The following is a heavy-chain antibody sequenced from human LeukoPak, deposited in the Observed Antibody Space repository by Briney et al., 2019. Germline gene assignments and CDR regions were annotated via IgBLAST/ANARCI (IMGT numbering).Heavy chain of an antibody. V-gene: IGHV1-8*03. J-gene: IGHJ6*03. Sequence: ASVKVSCEASGYTFTSYDINWVRQATGQGLEWMGWMNPNSGNTGYAQKFQGRVTITRNTSISTAYMELSSLRSEDTAVYYCARDGYRLSGYFYYMDVWGKGTTVTVSS. CDR1: GYTFTSYD. D-gene: IGHD2-2*03. CDR2: MNPNSGNT. CDR3: ARDGYRLSGYFYYMDV.